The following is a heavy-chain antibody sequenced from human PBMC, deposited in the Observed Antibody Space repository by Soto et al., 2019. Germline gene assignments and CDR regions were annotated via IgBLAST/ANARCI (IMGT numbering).Heavy chain of an antibody. J-gene: IGHJ5*02. CDR2: MFHSGGT. CDR3: ATRATYGPS. Sequence: QVQLQESGPGLVKPSGTLSLTCVVSGDSINDWWWSWVRQPPGKGLEWIGEMFHSGGTNYNPSLESRVTITIDKSKNQLSLKLTSVTAADTAVHYCATRATYGPSWGQGTLVTVSS. CDR1: GDSINDWW. D-gene: IGHD2-8*01. V-gene: IGHV4-4*02.